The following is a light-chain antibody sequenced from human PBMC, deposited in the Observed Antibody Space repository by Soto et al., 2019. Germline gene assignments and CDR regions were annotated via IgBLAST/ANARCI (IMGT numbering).Light chain of an antibody. V-gene: IGKV4-1*01. J-gene: IGKJ4*01. CDR2: WAS. Sequence: DIVMTQSPDSLAVSLGERATINCKSSQSVLYSSNNKNYLAWYQQKPGQPPKLLIYWASTRESGLPDRFSGSGSGTDFTLTISSLQAEDVAVYYCQQYYTNALTFGGGTKVVVK. CDR3: QQYYTNALT. CDR1: QSVLYSSNNKNY.